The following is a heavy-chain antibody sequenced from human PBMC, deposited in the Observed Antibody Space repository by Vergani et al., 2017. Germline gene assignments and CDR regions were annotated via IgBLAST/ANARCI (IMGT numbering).Heavy chain of an antibody. J-gene: IGHJ4*02. CDR1: GFTFNDYG. V-gene: IGHV3-20*04. Sequence: EVQLVESGGRVVWPGGSLRLSCTASGFTFNDYGVSWVRQAPGKGLEWVSGINWNGGRISYADSVKGRFTISRDNAKNSLFLQMNSLRPEDTALYYCAIEPTARRDGYIQYFDYWGRGTLVTVSS. CDR2: INWNGGRI. D-gene: IGHD5-24*01. CDR3: AIEPTARRDGYIQYFDY.